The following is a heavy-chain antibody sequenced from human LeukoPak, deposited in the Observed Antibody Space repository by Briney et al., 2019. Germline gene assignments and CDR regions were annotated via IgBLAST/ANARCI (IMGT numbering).Heavy chain of an antibody. CDR3: TYEGDYYYGY. J-gene: IGHJ4*02. V-gene: IGHV1-2*02. CDR2: INPKSGGT. Sequence: ASVKVSCKTSGYTFTVYHMHWVRQAPGQGLEWMGWINPKSGGTNYAQRFQGRVTMTRDTSISTAYMELSRLTSDDTAVYYCTYEGDYYYGYWGQGTLVTVSS. CDR1: GYTFTVYH. D-gene: IGHD2-21*02.